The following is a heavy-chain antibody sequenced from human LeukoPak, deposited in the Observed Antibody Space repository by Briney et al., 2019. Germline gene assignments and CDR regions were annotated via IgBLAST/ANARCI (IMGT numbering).Heavy chain of an antibody. Sequence: PSETLSLTCAVYGGSFSGYYWSWIRQPPGKGLEWIGEINHSGSTNYNPSLKSRVTISVDTSKNQFSLKLSSVTAADTAVYYCARTERSTMVRGVSNNWFDPWGQGTLVTVSS. CDR3: ARTERSTMVRGVSNNWFDP. CDR1: GGSFSGYY. J-gene: IGHJ5*02. CDR2: INHSGST. D-gene: IGHD3-10*01. V-gene: IGHV4-34*01.